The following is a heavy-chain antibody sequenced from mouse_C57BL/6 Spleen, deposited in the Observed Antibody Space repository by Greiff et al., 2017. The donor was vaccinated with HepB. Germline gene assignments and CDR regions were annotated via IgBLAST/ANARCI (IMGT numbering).Heavy chain of an antibody. D-gene: IGHD1-1*01. CDR2: SRNKANDYTT. V-gene: IGHV7-1*01. CDR1: GFTFSDFY. CDR3: ARSTVVAHDWYFDV. Sequence: EVKLVESGGGLVQSGRSLRLSCATSGFTFSDFYMEWVRQAPGKGLEWIAASRNKANDYTTEYSASVKGRFIVSRDTSQSILYLQMNALRAEDAAVYYCARSTVVAHDWYFDVWGTGTTVTVSS. J-gene: IGHJ1*03.